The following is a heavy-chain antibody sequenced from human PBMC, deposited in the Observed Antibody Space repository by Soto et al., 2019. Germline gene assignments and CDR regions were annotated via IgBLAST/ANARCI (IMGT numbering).Heavy chain of an antibody. V-gene: IGHV3-7*01. D-gene: IGHD3-22*01. CDR3: ARVTDYYESSGYFDY. J-gene: IGHJ4*02. Sequence: EVQLVESGGGLVQPGGSLRLSCAASGFTFSSCWMSWVRQAPGKGLEWVANIKQDGSEKYYVDSVKGRFTISRDNAKNSLNLQMNSLRAEDTAVYYCARVTDYYESSGYFDYWGRGTLVTVSS. CDR2: IKQDGSEK. CDR1: GFTFSSCW.